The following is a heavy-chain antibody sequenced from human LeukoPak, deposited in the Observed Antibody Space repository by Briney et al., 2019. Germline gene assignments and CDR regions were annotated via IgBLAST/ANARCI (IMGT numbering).Heavy chain of an antibody. CDR1: GYTFTSYG. CDR2: IKPDSGAT. V-gene: IGHV1-2*02. CDR3: ARVYIVATTSLDY. D-gene: IGHD5-12*01. J-gene: IGHJ4*02. Sequence: ASVKVSCKASGYTFTSYGINWVPQAPGHGLEWMGWIKPDSGATNYAQNFQGRVTMTWDTSINTAYMELTSLRSDDTALYYCARVYIVATTSLDYWGQGTLVTVSS.